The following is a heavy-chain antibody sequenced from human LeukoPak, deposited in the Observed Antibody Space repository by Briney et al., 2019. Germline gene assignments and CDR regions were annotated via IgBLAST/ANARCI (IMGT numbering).Heavy chain of an antibody. D-gene: IGHD2-15*01. Sequence: PGRSLRLSCAASGFTFSSYAMHWVRQAPGKGLEWVAVISYDGSNKYYADSVKGRSTISRDNSKNTLYLQMNSLRAEDTAVYYCARDGGRYCSGGSCYYFDYWGQGTLVTVSS. J-gene: IGHJ4*02. CDR3: ARDGGRYCSGGSCYYFDY. CDR1: GFTFSSYA. V-gene: IGHV3-30*04. CDR2: ISYDGSNK.